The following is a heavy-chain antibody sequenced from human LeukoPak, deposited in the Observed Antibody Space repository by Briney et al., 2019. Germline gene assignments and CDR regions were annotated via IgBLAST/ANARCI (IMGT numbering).Heavy chain of an antibody. CDR3: ASKHLRGYSYDPAEVYFDY. V-gene: IGHV1-69*05. D-gene: IGHD5-18*01. CDR1: GGTFSSYS. J-gene: IGHJ4*02. CDR2: IIPIFGTA. Sequence: SVKVSCKASGGTFSSYSVRWVRQAPGQGLEWMGRIIPIFGTANYAQKFQGRVTITTDESTSTAYMELSSLRSEDTAVYYCASKHLRGYSYDPAEVYFDYWGQGTLVTVSS.